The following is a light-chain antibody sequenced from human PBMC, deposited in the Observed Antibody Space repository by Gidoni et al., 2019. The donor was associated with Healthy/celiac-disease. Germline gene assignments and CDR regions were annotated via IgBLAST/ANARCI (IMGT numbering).Light chain of an antibody. CDR1: QSVSSN. CDR2: GAS. CDR3: QQYNNWPGT. J-gene: IGKJ1*01. Sequence: EIVMTQSPATLSVSPGERATLSCRASQSVSSNLAWYQQKTGQAPRLLIYGASTRATGIPARFSGSGSGTEFTLTISSLQSGDFAVYYCQQYNNWPGTFGQGTKVEIK. V-gene: IGKV3-15*01.